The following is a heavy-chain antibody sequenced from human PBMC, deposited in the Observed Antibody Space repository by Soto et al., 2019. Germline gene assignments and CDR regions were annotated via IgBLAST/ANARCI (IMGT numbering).Heavy chain of an antibody. Sequence: GGSLRLSCAASGFTFSSYWMSWVRQAPGKGLEWVANIKQDGSEKYYVDSVKGRFTISRDNAKNSLYLQMNSLRAEDTAVYYCARVPNIDDYDILTGNWFDPWGQGTLVTVSS. J-gene: IGHJ5*02. CDR3: ARVPNIDDYDILTGNWFDP. CDR1: GFTFSSYW. CDR2: IKQDGSEK. V-gene: IGHV3-7*03. D-gene: IGHD3-9*01.